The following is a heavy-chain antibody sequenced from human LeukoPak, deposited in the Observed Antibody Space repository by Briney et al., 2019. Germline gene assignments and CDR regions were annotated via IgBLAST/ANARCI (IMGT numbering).Heavy chain of an antibody. CDR2: ISGSGGST. CDR1: GFTFSNYA. J-gene: IGHJ6*03. D-gene: IGHD2-15*01. V-gene: IGHV3-23*01. CDR3: ATAPLGYCSGGSCSHYYYMGV. Sequence: PGGSLRLSCAASGFTFSNYAMTWVRQAPGKGLEWVSAISGSGGSTYYADSMKGRFTISRDNSKNTLYLQMNSLRAEDTAVYYCATAPLGYCSGGSCSHYYYMGVWGKGTSVTISS.